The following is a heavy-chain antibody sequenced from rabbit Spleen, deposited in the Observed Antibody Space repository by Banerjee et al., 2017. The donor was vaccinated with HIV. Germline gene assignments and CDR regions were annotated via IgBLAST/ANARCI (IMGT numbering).Heavy chain of an antibody. Sequence: QEQLVESGGGLVQPEGSLTLTCTASGLDFSSSYWICWVRQAPGKGLEWIGCIGTGNGRPAYASWAKGRFSISKTSSSTVTLQMTSLTSADTAKYFCARDLDGNRDGYTDLGLWGPGTLVTVS. CDR3: ARDLDGNRDGYTDLGL. J-gene: IGHJ4*01. CDR1: GLDFSSSYW. V-gene: IGHV1S45*01. CDR2: IGTGNGRP. D-gene: IGHD6-1*01.